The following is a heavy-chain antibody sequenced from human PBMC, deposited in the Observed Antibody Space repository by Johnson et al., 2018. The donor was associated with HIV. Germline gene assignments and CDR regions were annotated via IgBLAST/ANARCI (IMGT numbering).Heavy chain of an antibody. CDR3: ARTNSGSYYLPGAFDI. V-gene: IGHV3-20*04. J-gene: IGHJ3*02. CDR2: TNWNGGST. CDR1: GFTFHDYG. D-gene: IGHD3-10*01. Sequence: VQLVESGGGVVRPGGSLRLSCAASGFTFHDYGMNWVRQTPGKGLEWVSGTNWNGGSTGFADSVKGRFTISRDHAKNSVYLQMNSMRAEDTAVYYCARTNSGSYYLPGAFDIWGQGTMVIVST.